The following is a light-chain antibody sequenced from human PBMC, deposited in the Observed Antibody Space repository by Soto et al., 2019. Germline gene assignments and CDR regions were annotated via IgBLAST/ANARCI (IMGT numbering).Light chain of an antibody. CDR1: SSDVGGYNS. CDR3: SSYTSSSTYV. J-gene: IGLJ1*01. V-gene: IGLV2-14*01. Sequence: QSVLTQPASVSGSPGQSITISCTGTSSDVGGYNSVSWYQQHPGKAPKLMIYNVSNRPSGVSNRFSGSKSGNTASLTISGLQAEDEADYYCSSYTSSSTYVFGTGTKVTDL. CDR2: NVS.